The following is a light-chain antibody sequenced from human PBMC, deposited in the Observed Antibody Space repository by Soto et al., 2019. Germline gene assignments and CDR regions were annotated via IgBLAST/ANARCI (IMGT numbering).Light chain of an antibody. CDR2: DAS. CDR1: QSVITY. CDR3: QQRSTLPYT. J-gene: IGKJ3*01. Sequence: EIVLTQSPATLSLSPGERATLSCRASQSVITYLAWYQQKPGQAPRLLIHDASNRATGIPVRFSGSGSGTDFTLIISSLEPEDFAVYYCQQRSTLPYTFGPGTKVDV. V-gene: IGKV3-11*01.